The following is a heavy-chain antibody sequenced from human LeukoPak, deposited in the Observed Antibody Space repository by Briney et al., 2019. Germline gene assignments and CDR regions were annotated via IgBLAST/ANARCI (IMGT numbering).Heavy chain of an antibody. CDR2: IRYDGSNK. CDR1: GFTFSSYG. J-gene: IGHJ3*02. CDR3: ARGTYYYGSGSYPDAFDI. V-gene: IGHV3-30*02. Sequence: QPGGSLRLSCAASGFTFSSYGMHWVRQAPGKGLEWVAFIRYDGSNKYYADSVKGRFTISRDNSKNTLYLQMNSLRAEDTAVYYCARGTYYYGSGSYPDAFDIWGQGTMVTVSS. D-gene: IGHD3-10*01.